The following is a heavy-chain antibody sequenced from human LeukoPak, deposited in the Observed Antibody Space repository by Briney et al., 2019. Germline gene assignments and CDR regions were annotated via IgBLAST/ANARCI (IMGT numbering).Heavy chain of an antibody. J-gene: IGHJ3*02. Sequence: SETLSLTCTVSGYSISSGYYWSWIRQPPGKGLEWIGEVNHSGSTNYNPSLKSRVTISVDTSKNQFSLKLSSVTAADTAVYYCARPIVVVPLRAFDIWGQGTMVTVSS. V-gene: IGHV4-38-2*02. CDR1: GYSISSGYY. CDR2: VNHSGST. CDR3: ARPIVVVPLRAFDI. D-gene: IGHD2-21*01.